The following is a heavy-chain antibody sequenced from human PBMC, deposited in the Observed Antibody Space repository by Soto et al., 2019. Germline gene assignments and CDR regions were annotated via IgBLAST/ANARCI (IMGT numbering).Heavy chain of an antibody. J-gene: IGHJ6*02. CDR1: GGSISSGDYY. CDR3: GTMPLVVEPAPMDV. D-gene: IGHD2-2*01. CDR2: IYYSGST. V-gene: IGHV4-30-4*01. Sequence: GPGTSSETLSLTCTVSGGSISSGDYYWSWIRQPPGKGLEWIGYIYYSGSTSYNASLKSRTSIPADPSNNQFSLKLHSLTAADTAVYFCGTMPLVVEPAPMDVWGPGTSVTVSS.